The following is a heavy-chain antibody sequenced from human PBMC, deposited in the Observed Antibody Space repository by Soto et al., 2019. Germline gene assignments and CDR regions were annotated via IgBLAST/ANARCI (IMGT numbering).Heavy chain of an antibody. CDR1: GLSLSGYA. CDR3: AKDGRRVGPTLNWLDS. J-gene: IGHJ5*01. CDR2: VSGSGGTT. Sequence: VQLMESGGGLVQPGESLRLSCVVSGLSLSGYALSWVRQAPGKGLEWVSAVSGSGGTTYYADSVKGRFTISRDNSKNNLYRQMNGLRVEDTAKYFCAKDGRRVGPTLNWLDSWGQGTQVTVTS. D-gene: IGHD1-26*01. V-gene: IGHV3-23*01.